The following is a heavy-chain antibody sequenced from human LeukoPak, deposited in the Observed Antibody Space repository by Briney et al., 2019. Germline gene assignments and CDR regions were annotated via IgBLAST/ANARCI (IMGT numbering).Heavy chain of an antibody. Sequence: GASVKVSCKASGFTFDDYGMSWVRQAPGKGLEWVSGINWNGGSTGYADSVKGRFTISRDNAKNSLYLQMNSLRAEDTALYYCARVTPTRSGYMGYWGQGTLVTVSS. CDR2: INWNGGST. V-gene: IGHV3-20*04. J-gene: IGHJ4*02. D-gene: IGHD3-22*01. CDR3: ARVTPTRSGYMGY. CDR1: GFTFDDYG.